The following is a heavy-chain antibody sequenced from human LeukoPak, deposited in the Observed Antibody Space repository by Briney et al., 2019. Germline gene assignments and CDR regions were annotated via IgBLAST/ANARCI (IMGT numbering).Heavy chain of an antibody. Sequence: GSLRLSCAASGFTFSNYEMIWVRQPPGKGLEWIGEINHSGSTNYNPSLKSRVTISVDTSKNQFSLKLSSVTAADTAVYYCAKGNYYFDYWGQGTLVTVSS. J-gene: IGHJ4*02. CDR1: GFTFSNYE. CDR2: INHSGST. CDR3: AKGNYYFDY. V-gene: IGHV4-34*08.